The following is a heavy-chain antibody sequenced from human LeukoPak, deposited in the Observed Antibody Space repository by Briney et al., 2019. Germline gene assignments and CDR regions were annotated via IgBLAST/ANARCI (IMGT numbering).Heavy chain of an antibody. Sequence: ASVKVSCKASGYTFATYGISWVRQVPGQGPEWLGWISGYNGNTKSAPKLQGRVTMTTDTSTDTAYLELGSLRVDDTAIYYCARDLGPYTGSYYSYYHYMDVWGEGTSVTVSS. CDR3: ARDLGPYTGSYYSYYHYMDV. J-gene: IGHJ6*03. D-gene: IGHD1-26*01. V-gene: IGHV1-18*01. CDR2: ISGYNGNT. CDR1: GYTFATYG.